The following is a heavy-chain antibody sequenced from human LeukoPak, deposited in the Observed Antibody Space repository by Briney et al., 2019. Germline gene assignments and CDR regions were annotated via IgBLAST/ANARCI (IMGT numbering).Heavy chain of an antibody. V-gene: IGHV3-74*01. Sequence: GGSLRLSCAASGFTFSLSWMHWVRQAPGKGLERVSSINYDARSRTYADSVKGRLTISRDNAENTLFLQMNSLRVEDTAIYSCVRGAGPGTPFDWGQGVLVTVSS. CDR3: VRGAGPGTPFD. D-gene: IGHD1-1*01. CDR2: INYDARSR. CDR1: GFTFSLSW. J-gene: IGHJ1*01.